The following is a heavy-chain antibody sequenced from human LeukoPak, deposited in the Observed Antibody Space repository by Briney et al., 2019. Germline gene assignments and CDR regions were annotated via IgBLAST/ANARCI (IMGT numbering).Heavy chain of an antibody. J-gene: IGHJ4*02. V-gene: IGHV3-74*01. CDR2: INSDGSST. CDR3: ARDRDFDFDY. Sequence: GGSLRLSCAASGFTFSNAWMSWVRQAPGKGLEWVGRINSDGSSTSYADSVKGRFTISRDNAKNTLYLQMNSLRAEDTAVYYCARDRDFDFDYWGQGTLVTVSS. D-gene: IGHD3-9*01. CDR1: GFTFSNAW.